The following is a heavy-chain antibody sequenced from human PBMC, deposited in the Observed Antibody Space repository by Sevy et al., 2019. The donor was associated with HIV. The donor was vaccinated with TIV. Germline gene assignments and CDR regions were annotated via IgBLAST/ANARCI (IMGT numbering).Heavy chain of an antibody. CDR2: IKLDGSEK. V-gene: IGHV3-7*03. D-gene: IGHD2-2*01. CDR1: RFSFSRYW. Sequence: GGSLRLSCAASRFSFSRYWMSWVRQAPGKGLEWVANIKLDGSEKYYVDSVKGRFTISRDNAKNSLYLQMNSLRAEDTAVYYCARDCNSASCLLGMDVWGQGTTVTVSS. CDR3: ARDCNSASCLLGMDV. J-gene: IGHJ6*02.